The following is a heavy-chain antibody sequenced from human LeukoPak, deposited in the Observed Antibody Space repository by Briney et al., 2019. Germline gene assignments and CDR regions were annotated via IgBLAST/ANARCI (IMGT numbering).Heavy chain of an antibody. J-gene: IGHJ4*02. D-gene: IGHD6-13*01. Sequence: PGGSLRLSCAASGFSFSSYTLNWVRQAPGKGLEWVSSISSGTSYIYYADSVRGRFTIDRDIAKNSLYLQMNSVRAEDTAVYYCARDPARGYSSSLSVGYWGQGTLVTVSS. V-gene: IGHV3-21*01. CDR1: GFSFSSYT. CDR3: ARDPARGYSSSLSVGY. CDR2: ISSGTSYI.